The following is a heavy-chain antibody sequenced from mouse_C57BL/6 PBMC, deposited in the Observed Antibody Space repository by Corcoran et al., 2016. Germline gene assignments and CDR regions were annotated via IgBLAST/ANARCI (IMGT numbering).Heavy chain of an antibody. J-gene: IGHJ1*03. D-gene: IGHD2-13*01. CDR3: ARGDYMWYFDV. CDR2: INTYSGVP. Sequence: QIQLVQSGPELKKPGETVKISCKASGYTFTTYGMNWVKQAPGKGLKWMGWINTYSGVPTYADDFKGRFAFSLETSASTAYLQINNLKNEDTATYCCARGDYMWYFDVWGTGTTVTVSS. V-gene: IGHV9-3*01. CDR1: GYTFTTYG.